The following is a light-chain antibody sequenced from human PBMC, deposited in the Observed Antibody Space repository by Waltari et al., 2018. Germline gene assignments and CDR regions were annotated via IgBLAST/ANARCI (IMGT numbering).Light chain of an antibody. V-gene: IGLV2-14*01. Sequence: QSALTQPASVSGSPGQSITISCTGTSSDVGGYNYVSWYQQHPGKAPKLMIYDVSKRPSGVSNRVAGSKAGNTASLTISGLQAEDEADYDCSSYTSSSTWVFGGGTKLTVL. CDR3: SSYTSSSTWV. CDR2: DVS. CDR1: SSDVGGYNY. J-gene: IGLJ3*02.